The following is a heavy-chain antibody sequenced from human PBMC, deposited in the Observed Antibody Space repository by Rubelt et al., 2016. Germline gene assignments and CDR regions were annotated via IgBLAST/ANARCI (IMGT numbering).Heavy chain of an antibody. V-gene: IGHV1-18*01. D-gene: IGHD5-18*01. CDR1: GYTFTSYG. Sequence: QVQLVQSGAEVKKPGASVKVSCKASGYTFTSYGISWVRQAPGQGLEWMGWICAYNGNTNYAQKLQGRVTMTRDTPMSTVYMDLGRLTSDDTAVYYCARSLVYGYTGIDYWGQGTLVTVSS. CDR2: ICAYNGNT. J-gene: IGHJ4*02. CDR3: ARSLVYGYTGIDY.